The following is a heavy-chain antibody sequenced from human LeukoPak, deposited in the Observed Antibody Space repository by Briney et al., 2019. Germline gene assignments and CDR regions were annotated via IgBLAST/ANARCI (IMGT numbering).Heavy chain of an antibody. CDR3: ARHERFYYYYMDV. D-gene: IGHD1-1*01. Sequence: PSETLSLTCDVSGFSISSGYHWGWIRQPPGKGLEWIGTIYHSGSTHYNPSLKGRVTISVDTSKNQFSLKLSSVTAADTAVYYCARHERFYYYYMDVWGKGTTVTVSS. V-gene: IGHV4-38-2*01. CDR1: GFSISSGYH. J-gene: IGHJ6*03. CDR2: IYHSGST.